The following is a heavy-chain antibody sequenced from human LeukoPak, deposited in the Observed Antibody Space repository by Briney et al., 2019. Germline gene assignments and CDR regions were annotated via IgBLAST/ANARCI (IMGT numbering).Heavy chain of an antibody. CDR2: ISFDGSNK. CDR3: AREVAWFGTRPDY. J-gene: IGHJ4*02. D-gene: IGHD3-10*01. V-gene: IGHV3-30-3*01. CDR1: GFTFSTYA. Sequence: GGSLRLSCAASGFTFSTYAIHWVRQAPGKGLEWVAVISFDGSNKYYADSVKGRFTISRDNSKNTLYLQMNSLRAEDTAVYYCAREVAWFGTRPDYWGQGTLVTVSS.